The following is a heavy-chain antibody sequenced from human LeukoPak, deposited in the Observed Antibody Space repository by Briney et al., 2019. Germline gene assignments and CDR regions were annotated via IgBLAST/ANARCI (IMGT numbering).Heavy chain of an antibody. CDR3: ARVAYYYDSSGYYVFGFDP. D-gene: IGHD3-22*01. CDR1: GYTFTSYG. CDR2: ISAYNGNT. V-gene: IGHV1-18*01. J-gene: IGHJ5*02. Sequence: GASVKVSCKASGYTFTSYGISWVRQAPGQGLEWMGWISAYNGNTNYAQKLQGRVTMTTDTSTSTAYMELRSMRSDDTAVYYCARVAYYYDSSGYYVFGFDPWGQGTLVTVSS.